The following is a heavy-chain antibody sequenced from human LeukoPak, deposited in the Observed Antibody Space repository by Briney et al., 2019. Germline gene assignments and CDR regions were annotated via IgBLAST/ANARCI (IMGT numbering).Heavy chain of an antibody. V-gene: IGHV3-21*01. D-gene: IGHD6-6*01. CDR3: ARGVVSIAARPPYFDY. CDR1: GFTFNTYS. J-gene: IGHJ4*02. Sequence: GGSLRLSCAASGFTFNTYSMNWVRQAPGKGLEWVSSISSGSTYIYYLDSVKGRFTISRDNAKNSLYLQMNSLRAEDTAVYYCARGVVSIAARPPYFDYWGQRTLVTVSS. CDR2: ISSGSTYI.